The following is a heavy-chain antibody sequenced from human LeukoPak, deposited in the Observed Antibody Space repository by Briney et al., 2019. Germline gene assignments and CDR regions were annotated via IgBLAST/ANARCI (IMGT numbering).Heavy chain of an antibody. D-gene: IGHD2-2*01. Sequence: GGSLRLSCEASGFTFSSYWMSWVRQAPGKGLEWVANIKQDGSDKYYVDSVKGRFTISRDNAKKSLYLQMNSLRGDDTAVYYCARVESSIARDYWGQGTLVTVSS. J-gene: IGHJ4*02. V-gene: IGHV3-7*01. CDR1: GFTFSSYW. CDR2: IKQDGSDK. CDR3: ARVESSIARDY.